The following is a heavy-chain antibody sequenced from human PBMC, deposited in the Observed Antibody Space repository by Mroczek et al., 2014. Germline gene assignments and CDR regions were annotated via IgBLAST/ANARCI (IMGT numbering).Heavy chain of an antibody. D-gene: IGHD2-2*02. CDR3: ARDGVYCSSTSCYSPDYYYYYGMDV. Sequence: QVQLVQSGAEVKKPGSSVKVSCKASGGTFSSYTISRVRQAPGQGLEWMGRIIPILGIANYAQKFQGRVTITADKSTSTAYMELSSLRSEDTAVYYCARDGVYCSSTSCYSPDYYYYYGMDVWGQGTTVT. J-gene: IGHJ6*02. CDR2: IIPILGIA. CDR1: GGTFSSYT. V-gene: IGHV1-69*04.